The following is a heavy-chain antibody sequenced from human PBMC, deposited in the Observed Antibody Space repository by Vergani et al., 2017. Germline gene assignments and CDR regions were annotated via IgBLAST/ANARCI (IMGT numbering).Heavy chain of an antibody. CDR2: ISSSGSTM. D-gene: IGHD2-21*01. J-gene: IGHJ4*02. V-gene: IGHV3-11*01. CDR1: GFTFSAYY. CDR3: ARSLLVIEESWADDY. Sequence: QVQLVESGGGLVKPGGSLRLSCAASGFTFSAYYMTWIRQAPGKGLEWVSYISSSGSTMYYADSVKGRFTISRDNAKNSLYLQMNSLRAEDTAVYHCARSLLVIEESWADDYWGQGTLVTVSS.